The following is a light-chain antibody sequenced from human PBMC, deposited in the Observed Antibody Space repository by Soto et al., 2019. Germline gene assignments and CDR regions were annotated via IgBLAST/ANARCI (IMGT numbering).Light chain of an antibody. J-gene: IGKJ1*01. CDR3: QQYGSSPWT. CDR2: GAS. CDR1: QSVSSSS. Sequence: EIVVTQAPGTLSLSPGERAILSCRASQSVSSSSLAWYQQKPVQAPRLLIYGASSRATGIPDRFSGSGSGTDFTLTISRLEPEDFAVYYFQQYGSSPWTFGQRTKVEIK. V-gene: IGKV3-20*01.